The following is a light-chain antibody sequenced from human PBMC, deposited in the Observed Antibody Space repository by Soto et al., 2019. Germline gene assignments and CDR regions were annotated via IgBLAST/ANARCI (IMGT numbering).Light chain of an antibody. V-gene: IGKV3-20*01. CDR3: QQFGSSLALI. J-gene: IGKJ4*01. Sequence: EIVLTQSPGTLSLSPVERATLSCRASQSVSNNYLAWYQQKPGQAPRLLIYGASNRATGIPDRFSGSGSGTDFTLTINGLEPEDAAVYYCQQFGSSLALIFGGGTKVDIK. CDR2: GAS. CDR1: QSVSNNY.